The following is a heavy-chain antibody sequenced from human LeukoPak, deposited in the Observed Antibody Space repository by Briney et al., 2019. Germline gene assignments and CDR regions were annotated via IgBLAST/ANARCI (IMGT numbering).Heavy chain of an antibody. Sequence: GESLKISCKGSGYSFTSYWISWVRQMPGKGLEWMGIIYPGDSDTRYSPSFQGQVTISADKSINTAYLQWSSLKASDSAIYYCARRGIQLWLLEYWGQGTLVTVSS. J-gene: IGHJ4*02. CDR1: GYSFTSYW. CDR3: ARRGIQLWLLEY. V-gene: IGHV5-51*01. CDR2: IYPGDSDT. D-gene: IGHD5-18*01.